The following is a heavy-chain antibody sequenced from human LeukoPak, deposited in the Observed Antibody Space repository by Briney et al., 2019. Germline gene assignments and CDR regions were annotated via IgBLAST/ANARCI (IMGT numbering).Heavy chain of an antibody. V-gene: IGHV3-23*01. J-gene: IGHJ4*02. D-gene: IGHD5-12*01. CDR3: ATTWWPRGKFDY. CDR1: GFTFSSYA. Sequence: TGGSLRLSCAASGFTFSSYAMSWVRQAPGKGLEWVSAISGSGGSTYYADSAKGRFTISRDNSKNTLYLQMNSLRAEDTAVYYCATTWWPRGKFDYWGQGTLVTVSS. CDR2: ISGSGGST.